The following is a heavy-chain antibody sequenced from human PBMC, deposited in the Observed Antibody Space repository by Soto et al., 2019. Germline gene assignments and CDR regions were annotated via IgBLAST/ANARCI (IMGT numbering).Heavy chain of an antibody. J-gene: IGHJ4*02. Sequence: GGSLRLSCAASGFTFSSYSMNWVRQAPGKGLEWVSSISSSSSYIYYADSVKGRFTISRDNAKNSLYLQMNSLRAEDTAVYYCARWVGAYDYIWGSYRPPGINYFDYWGQGTLVTVSS. V-gene: IGHV3-21*01. D-gene: IGHD3-16*02. CDR3: ARWVGAYDYIWGSYRPPGINYFDY. CDR2: ISSSSSYI. CDR1: GFTFSSYS.